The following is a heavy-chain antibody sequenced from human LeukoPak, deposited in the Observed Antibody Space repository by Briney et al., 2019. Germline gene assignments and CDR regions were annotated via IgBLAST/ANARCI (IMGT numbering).Heavy chain of an antibody. CDR1: GFTFSSYG. Sequence: GRSLRLSCAASGFTFSSYGMHWVRQAPGKGLEWVAVISYDGSNKYYADSVKGRFTISRDNSKNTLYLQMNSLRAEDTAVYYCAKELPDYIVVVPAAIAEYYFDYWGQGTLVTVSP. CDR3: AKELPDYIVVVPAAIAEYYFDY. CDR2: ISYDGSNK. V-gene: IGHV3-30*18. J-gene: IGHJ4*02. D-gene: IGHD2-2*02.